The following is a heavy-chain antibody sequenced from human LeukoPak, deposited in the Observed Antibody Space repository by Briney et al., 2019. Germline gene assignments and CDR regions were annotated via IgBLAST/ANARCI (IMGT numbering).Heavy chain of an antibody. CDR1: GFTVSINY. CDR3: ARLAGGSSGPLDY. D-gene: IGHD3-22*01. V-gene: IGHV3-66*01. Sequence: PGGSLRLSCEASGFTVSINYMSWVRQAPGKGLEWVSVINSDGSAYYADSVKGRFTISRDNSKNTLYLQINSLRAEDTAVYYCARLAGGSSGPLDYWGQGTLVSVSS. J-gene: IGHJ4*02. CDR2: INSDGSA.